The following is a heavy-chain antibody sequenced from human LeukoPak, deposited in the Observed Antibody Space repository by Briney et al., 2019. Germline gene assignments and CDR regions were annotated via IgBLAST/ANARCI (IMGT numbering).Heavy chain of an antibody. V-gene: IGHV3-48*01. CDR2: ISGSSDTI. J-gene: IGHJ5*02. CDR1: GFTFSTYS. CDR3: VRDDALGYCSSTNCYTENWFDP. Sequence: AGGSLRLSCAASGFTFSTYSMNWVRQAPGKGLEWVSDISGSSDTIYYADSVKGRFTISRHNGKDSLYLQMNSLRAEDTAVYYCVRDDALGYCSSTNCYTENWFDPWGQGTLVTVSS. D-gene: IGHD2-2*02.